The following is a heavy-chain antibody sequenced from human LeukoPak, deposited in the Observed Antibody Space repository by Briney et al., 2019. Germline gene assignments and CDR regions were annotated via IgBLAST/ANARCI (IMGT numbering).Heavy chain of an antibody. D-gene: IGHD3-10*01. V-gene: IGHV5-51*01. CDR3: AGMVRGLGSYTFDI. J-gene: IGHJ3*02. CDR2: IYPDDSDT. CDR1: GYSFTTYW. Sequence: GESLKISCKGSGYSFTTYWIGWVRQMPGKGLEWMGIIYPDDSDTRYSPSFQGQVTISADKSISTAYLQWASLKASDTAMYYCAGMVRGLGSYTFDIWGHGTMVTVSS.